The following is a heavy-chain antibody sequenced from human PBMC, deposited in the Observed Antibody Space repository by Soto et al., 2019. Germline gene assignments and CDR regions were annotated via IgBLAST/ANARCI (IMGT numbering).Heavy chain of an antibody. CDR1: GYSFTSYW. V-gene: IGHV5-10-1*01. D-gene: IGHD2-2*01. J-gene: IGHJ6*02. CDR3: ARLRLVVVPAATHGMDV. CDR2: IDPSDSYT. Sequence: GESLKISCKGSGYSFTSYWISWVRQMPGKGLEWMGRIDPSDSYTNYSPSFQGHVTISADKSISTAYLQWSSLKASDTAKYYCARLRLVVVPAATHGMDVWGQGTTVTVSS.